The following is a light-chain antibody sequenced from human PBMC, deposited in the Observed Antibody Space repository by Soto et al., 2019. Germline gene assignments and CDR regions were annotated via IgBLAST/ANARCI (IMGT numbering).Light chain of an antibody. CDR3: SSYTSSSTYVV. V-gene: IGLV2-14*01. J-gene: IGLJ2*01. CDR1: SSDVGGYNY. Sequence: QSALTQPAPVSGSPGQSITISCTGTSSDVGGYNYVSWYQQHPGKAPKLMIYDVSNRPSGVSNRFSGSKSGNTASLTISGLQAEDEADYYCSSYTSSSTYVVFGGGTKLTVL. CDR2: DVS.